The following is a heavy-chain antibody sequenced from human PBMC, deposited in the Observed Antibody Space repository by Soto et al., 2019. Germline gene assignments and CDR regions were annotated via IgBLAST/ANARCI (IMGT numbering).Heavy chain of an antibody. CDR3: AKDDGQGY. V-gene: IGHV3-30*18. CDR1: GFTFSTYG. CDR2: LLAATNKD. J-gene: IGHJ4*02. Sequence: PGRSLRLSCAASGFTFSTYGFHWVRQAPGKAPEWVAGLLAATNKDYYADSVKGRFTISRDNSKNIFYLQMNSLRDEDTAIYFCAKDDGQGYWGQGTLVTSPQ.